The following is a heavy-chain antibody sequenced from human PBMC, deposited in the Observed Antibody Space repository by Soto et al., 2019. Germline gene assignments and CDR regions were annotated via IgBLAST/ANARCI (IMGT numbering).Heavy chain of an antibody. Sequence: QVQLQESGPGLVKPSQTLSLTCTVSGGSISSGGYYWSWILQHPGKGLEWIGYIYYSGSTYYNPSLKSRVTISVDTSKNQFSLKLSSVTAADTAVYYCARDRLFDSAFDYWGQGTLVTVSS. CDR2: IYYSGST. V-gene: IGHV4-31*03. D-gene: IGHD3-22*01. CDR3: ARDRLFDSAFDY. CDR1: GGSISSGGYY. J-gene: IGHJ4*02.